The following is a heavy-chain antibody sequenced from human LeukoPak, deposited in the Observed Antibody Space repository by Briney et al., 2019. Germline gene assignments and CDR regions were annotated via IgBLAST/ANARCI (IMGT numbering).Heavy chain of an antibody. CDR1: GDSISSSY. CDR2: IYNSGST. D-gene: IGHD6-13*01. J-gene: IGHJ6*02. V-gene: IGHV4-59*01. CDR3: ASTPASIAAAGYYYYYGMDV. Sequence: SETLSLTCTVSGDSISSSYWSWIRQSPGKGLEWIGYIYNSGSTNYNPSLKSRVTISVDTSKNQFSLKLSSVTAADTAVYYCASTPASIAAAGYYYYYGMDVWGQGTTVTVSS.